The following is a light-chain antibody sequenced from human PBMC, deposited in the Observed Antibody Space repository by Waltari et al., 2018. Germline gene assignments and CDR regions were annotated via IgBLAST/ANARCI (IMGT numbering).Light chain of an antibody. V-gene: IGLV3-27*01. CDR3: HAAADNNWF. CDR1: VLAVKY. J-gene: IGLJ2*01. Sequence: YDLTPPLSVSVSLGQTATITCSGDVLAVKYVRWFQQKPGQDPTLILYKDTERPSGIPERFSGSSSGSTVTLTIRGALLEDEADYHCHAAADNNWFFGGGTKLTVL. CDR2: KDT.